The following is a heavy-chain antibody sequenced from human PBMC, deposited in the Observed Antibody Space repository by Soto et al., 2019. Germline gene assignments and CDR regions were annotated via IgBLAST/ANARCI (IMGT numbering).Heavy chain of an antibody. D-gene: IGHD5-18*01. J-gene: IGHJ4*02. CDR2: ISYDGSNK. Sequence: QVQLVESGGGVVQPGRSLRLSCAASGFTFSSFGMHWVRQAPGKGLEWVAVISYDGSNKYYADSVKGRFTISRDNSKNTLYLQMNRLRTEDKDIYYCAKERGYTHGRGFDYWGKGNLVTVAS. CDR1: GFTFSSFG. V-gene: IGHV3-30*18. CDR3: AKERGYTHGRGFDY.